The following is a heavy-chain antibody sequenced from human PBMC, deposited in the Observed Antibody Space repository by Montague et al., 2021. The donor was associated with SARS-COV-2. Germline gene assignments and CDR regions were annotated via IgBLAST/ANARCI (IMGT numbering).Heavy chain of an antibody. V-gene: IGHV2-70*01. D-gene: IGHD3-10*02. CDR2: IDWDDDK. CDR3: ARIRVVRGVIWVSGMDV. CDR1: GFSLSTSGMC. J-gene: IGHJ6*02. Sequence: PALVKPTQTLTLTCTFSGFSLSTSGMCVSWIRQPPGKALEWLALIDWDDDKYYSTSLKTRLTISKDTSKNQVVLTMTNMDPVDTATYYCARIRVVRGVIWVSGMDVWGQGTTVTVSS.